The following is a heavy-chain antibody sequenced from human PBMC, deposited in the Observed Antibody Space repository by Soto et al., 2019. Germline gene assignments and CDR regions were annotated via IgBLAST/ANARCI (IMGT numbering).Heavy chain of an antibody. J-gene: IGHJ4*02. Sequence: PSETLSLTCTVSGGSISSSSYYWGWIRQPPGKGLEWIGSIYYSGSTYYNPSLKSRVTISVDTSKNQFSLKLSSVTAADTAVYYCARREVATILYWGQGTLVTVSS. V-gene: IGHV4-39*01. D-gene: IGHD5-12*01. CDR1: GGSISSSSYY. CDR2: IYYSGST. CDR3: ARREVATILY.